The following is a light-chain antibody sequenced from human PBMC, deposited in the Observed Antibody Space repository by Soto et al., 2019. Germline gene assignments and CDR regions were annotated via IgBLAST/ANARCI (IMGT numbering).Light chain of an antibody. Sequence: YARTQPPSGKAAAGATARITCGEHNIGSKSVHWYQQKAGQAPVLVVHDDSDRPSGIPERFSGSNSGNTATLTISSVAVGDEADYYCQVWDSISDMWVFVTGTKFIVL. J-gene: IGLJ1*01. CDR3: QVWDSISDMWV. V-gene: IGLV3-21*02. CDR2: DDS. CDR1: NIGSKS.